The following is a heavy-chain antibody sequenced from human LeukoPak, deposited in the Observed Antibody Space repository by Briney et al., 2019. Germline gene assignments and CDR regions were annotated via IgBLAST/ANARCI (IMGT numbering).Heavy chain of an antibody. J-gene: IGHJ5*02. CDR1: GGSISSGGYS. CDR2: IYHSGST. D-gene: IGHD3-3*01. V-gene: IGHV4-30-2*01. CDR3: ARVNLAAHYYDFWSGYYIGNWFDP. Sequence: SETLSLTCAVSGGSISSGGYSWSWIRQPPGKGLEWIGYIYHSGSTYYNPSLKSRVTISVDTSKNQFSLKLSSVTAADTAVYYCARVNLAAHYYDFWSGYYIGNWFDPWGQGTLVTVSS.